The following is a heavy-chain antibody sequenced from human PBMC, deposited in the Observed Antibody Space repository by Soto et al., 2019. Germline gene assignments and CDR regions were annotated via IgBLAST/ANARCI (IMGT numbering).Heavy chain of an antibody. V-gene: IGHV1-46*01. Sequence: ASVKVSWKASGYTFTNYYIHWVRQAPGQGLEWMGMINPSGGTTSYAEKFQGRVTMTRDTSTSTVYMELSSLRSEDTAVYSCARDFPNYYDVSGYIDYWGQGTLVTVS. D-gene: IGHD3-22*01. CDR2: INPSGGTT. J-gene: IGHJ4*02. CDR3: ARDFPNYYDVSGYIDY. CDR1: GYTFTNYY.